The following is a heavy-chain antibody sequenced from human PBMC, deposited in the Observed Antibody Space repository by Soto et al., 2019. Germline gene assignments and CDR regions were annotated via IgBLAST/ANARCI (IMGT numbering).Heavy chain of an antibody. CDR2: ISGSGGST. V-gene: IGHV3-23*01. CDR3: AKGGYCSSTSCYSLFDY. CDR1: GFTFSSYA. J-gene: IGHJ4*02. Sequence: EVQLLESGGGLVQPGGSLRLSCAASGFTFSSYAMSWVRQAPGKGLEWVSAISGSGGSTYYADSVKGRFTISRDNSKNTLYLQMNSLRAEDTAVYYCAKGGYCSSTSCYSLFDYWGQGPLVTVSS. D-gene: IGHD2-2*01.